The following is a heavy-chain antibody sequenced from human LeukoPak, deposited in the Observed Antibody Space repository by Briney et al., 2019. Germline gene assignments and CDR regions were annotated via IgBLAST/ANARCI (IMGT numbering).Heavy chain of an antibody. CDR2: VYYGRSP. J-gene: IGHJ4*02. CDR1: GDSISRSTYY. D-gene: IGHD6-25*01. CDR3: ARSSGTGTFSY. Sequence: SETLSLTCTVSGDSISRSTYYWAWIRQPPGKGLEWIGSVYYGRSPYYNPSLESRATISVDTSKNHFSLEMSSVTAADTAVYHCARSSGTGTFSYWGQGTLVTVSP. V-gene: IGHV4-39*02.